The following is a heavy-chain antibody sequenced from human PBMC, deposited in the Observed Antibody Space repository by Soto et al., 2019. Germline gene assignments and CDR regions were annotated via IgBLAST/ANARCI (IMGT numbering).Heavy chain of an antibody. J-gene: IGHJ2*01. V-gene: IGHV3-73*02. D-gene: IGHD3-16*02. CDR2: IRSKGNNYAT. Sequence: EVQLVESGGGLVQPGGSLKLSCAASGFTFSDSAMHWVRHASGKGLEWVGRIRSKGNNYATTYAASVKGRFTISRDDSKNKAYLQMNSLNTEDTAVYYCIMCSRSLPWYFDLWGRGTLVTVSS. CDR1: GFTFSDSA. CDR3: IMCSRSLPWYFDL.